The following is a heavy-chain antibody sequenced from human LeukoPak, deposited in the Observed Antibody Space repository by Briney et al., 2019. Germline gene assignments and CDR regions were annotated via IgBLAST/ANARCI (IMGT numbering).Heavy chain of an antibody. CDR1: GYTFTGYY. J-gene: IGHJ4*02. CDR3: AREGSSVYDYVWGSYTPNYFDY. Sequence: ASVKVSCRASGYTFTGYYMHWVRQASGQGLEWMGWISPYSGGTDYAQNFQGRVTMTWDTSISTAYMELRRLRSGDTAVYYCAREGSSVYDYVWGSYTPNYFDYWGQGTLVTVSS. CDR2: ISPYSGGT. D-gene: IGHD3-16*01. V-gene: IGHV1-2*02.